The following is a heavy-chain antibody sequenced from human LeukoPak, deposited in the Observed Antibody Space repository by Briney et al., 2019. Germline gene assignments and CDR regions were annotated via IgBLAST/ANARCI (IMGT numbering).Heavy chain of an antibody. CDR1: GGTFSSYA. Sequence: GASVKVSCKASGGTFSSYAISWVRQAPGQGLEWMGGIIPIFGTANYAQKFQGRVTITADESTSTAYMELSSLRSEDTAVYYCAKPMTYDFWSGYYSNGVDVWGQGTTVTVSS. D-gene: IGHD3-3*01. CDR2: IIPIFGTA. CDR3: AKPMTYDFWSGYYSNGVDV. V-gene: IGHV1-69*01. J-gene: IGHJ6*02.